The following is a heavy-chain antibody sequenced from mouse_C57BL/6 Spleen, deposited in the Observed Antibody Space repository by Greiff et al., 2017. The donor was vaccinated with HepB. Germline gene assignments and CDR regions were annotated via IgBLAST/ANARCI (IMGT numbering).Heavy chain of an antibody. CDR2: ISDGGSYT. Sequence: EVQRVESGGGLVKPGGSLKLSCAASGFTFSSYAMSWVRQTPEKRLEWVATISDGGSYTYYPDNVKGRFTISRDNAKNNLYLQMSHLKSEDTAMYYCARGVHYRAFAYWGQGTLVTVSA. D-gene: IGHD2-14*01. V-gene: IGHV5-4*01. CDR3: ARGVHYRAFAY. J-gene: IGHJ3*01. CDR1: GFTFSSYA.